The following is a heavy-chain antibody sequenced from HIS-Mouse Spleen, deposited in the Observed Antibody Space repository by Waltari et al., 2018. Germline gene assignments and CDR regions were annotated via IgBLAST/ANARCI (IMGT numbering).Heavy chain of an antibody. CDR2: ISYSGST. J-gene: IGHJ2*01. D-gene: IGHD6-13*01. Sequence: QLQLQESGPGLVKPSETRSLTCTVSGGSISSSSYYWGWIRQPPGKGLEWIGSISYSGSTYYNPSLKGRVTISVDTSKNQFSLKLSSVTAADTAVYYCAREIPYSSSWYDWYFDLWGRGTLVTVSS. CDR1: GGSISSSSYY. CDR3: AREIPYSSSWYDWYFDL. V-gene: IGHV4-39*07.